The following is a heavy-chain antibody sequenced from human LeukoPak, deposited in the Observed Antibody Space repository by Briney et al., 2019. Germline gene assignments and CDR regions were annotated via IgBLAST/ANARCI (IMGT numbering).Heavy chain of an antibody. Sequence: ASVTVSCKASGGTFSSYAISWVRQAPGQGLEWMGGIIPIFGTANYAQKFQGRVTITTDESTSTAYMELSSLRSEDTAVYYCARDAFSTSYYYDSSGYLWVNRTTSMDVWGKGTTVTVSS. CDR2: IIPIFGTA. J-gene: IGHJ6*03. V-gene: IGHV1-69*05. D-gene: IGHD3-22*01. CDR3: ARDAFSTSYYYDSSGYLWVNRTTSMDV. CDR1: GGTFSSYA.